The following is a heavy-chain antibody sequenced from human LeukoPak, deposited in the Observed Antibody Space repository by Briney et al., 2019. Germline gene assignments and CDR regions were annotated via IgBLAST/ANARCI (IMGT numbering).Heavy chain of an antibody. CDR1: GFTFSSNY. V-gene: IGHV3-53*01. CDR2: IYSSGST. J-gene: IGHJ4*02. CDR3: ASRPSSGWYNY. D-gene: IGHD6-19*01. Sequence: GGSLRLSCAASGFTFSSNYMSWVRQPPGKGLEWVSVIYSSGSTYYADSVKGRFTISRDNSKNTLFLQMNSLRAEDTAVYYCASRPSSGWYNYWGQGTLVTVSS.